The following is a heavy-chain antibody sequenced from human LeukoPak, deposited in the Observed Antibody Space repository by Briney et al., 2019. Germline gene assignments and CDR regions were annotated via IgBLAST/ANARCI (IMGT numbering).Heavy chain of an antibody. Sequence: ASVKVSCKASGSTFSSYYMHWVRQAPGQGLEWMGMINPSGAYTNCAQKLQGRVTMTTDTSTSTAYMELRSLRSDDTAVYYCARGIVAKRDKYYFDYWGQGTLVTVSS. CDR3: ARGIVAKRDKYYFDY. CDR1: GSTFSSYY. V-gene: IGHV1-46*01. J-gene: IGHJ4*02. CDR2: INPSGAYT. D-gene: IGHD5-12*01.